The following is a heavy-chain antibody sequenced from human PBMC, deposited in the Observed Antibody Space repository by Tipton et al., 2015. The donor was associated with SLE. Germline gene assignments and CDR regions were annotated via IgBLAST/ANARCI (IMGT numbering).Heavy chain of an antibody. J-gene: IGHJ3*02. V-gene: IGHV3-23*01. D-gene: IGHD5-18*01. Sequence: SLRLSCAASGFTFSSYAMSWVRQAPGKGLEWVSAISGSGGSTYYADSVKGRFTISRDNSKNTLYLQMNSLRAEDTAVYYCAKSPHGYSYGLDAFDIWGQGTMVTVSS. CDR2: ISGSGGST. CDR3: AKSPHGYSYGLDAFDI. CDR1: GFTFSSYA.